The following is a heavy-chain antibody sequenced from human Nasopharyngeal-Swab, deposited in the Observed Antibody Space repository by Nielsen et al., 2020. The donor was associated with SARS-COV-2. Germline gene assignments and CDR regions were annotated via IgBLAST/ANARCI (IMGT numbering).Heavy chain of an antibody. J-gene: IGHJ3*02. CDR3: ARGSFWYDSSGYPAEGDAFDI. CDR2: IYYSGST. CDR1: GGSISSSSYY. D-gene: IGHD3-22*01. Sequence: SETLPLTCTVSGGSISSSSYYWGWIRQPPGKGLEWIGSIYYSGSTYYNPSLKSRVTISVDTSKNQFSLKLSSVTAADTAVYYCARGSFWYDSSGYPAEGDAFDIWGQGTMVTVSS. V-gene: IGHV4-39*07.